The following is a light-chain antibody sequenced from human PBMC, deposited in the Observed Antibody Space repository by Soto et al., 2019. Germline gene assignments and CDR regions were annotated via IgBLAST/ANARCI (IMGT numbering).Light chain of an antibody. J-gene: IGLJ2*01. CDR2: DNN. CDR3: GTWDSSLSAVV. Sequence: QSVLTQPPSVSAAPGQKVTISCSGSSSNIRNNYVSWYQQLPGTAPKLLIYDNNKRPSGIPDRFSGSKSGTSATLGITGLQTGDEADYDCGTWDSSLSAVVFGGGTKVTVL. V-gene: IGLV1-51*01. CDR1: SSNIRNNY.